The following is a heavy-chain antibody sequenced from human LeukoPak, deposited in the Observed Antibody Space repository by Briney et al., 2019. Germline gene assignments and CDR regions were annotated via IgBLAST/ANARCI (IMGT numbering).Heavy chain of an antibody. Sequence: ASVKVSCKGSGYTFSNYAIQWVRQAPGQRLEWMGWINAGNGNTKYSQKFQGRVTMTRDTSISTAYMELSRLRSDDTAVYYCATPTIFGVVVDDYWGQGTLVTVSS. CDR3: ATPTIFGVVVDDY. V-gene: IGHV1-3*01. CDR1: GYTFSNYA. D-gene: IGHD3-3*01. CDR2: INAGNGNT. J-gene: IGHJ4*02.